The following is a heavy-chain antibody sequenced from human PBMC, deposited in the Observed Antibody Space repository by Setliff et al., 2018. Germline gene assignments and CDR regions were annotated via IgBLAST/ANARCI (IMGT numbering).Heavy chain of an antibody. CDR3: ARGYYNFLSGYYTPYYFDY. V-gene: IGHV4-61*01. Sequence: PSETLSLTCTVSGGSVSSSSYYWGWIRQPPGKGLEWIGYIYYSGNTNYNPSLKSRVTISVDTSKNQFSLKLSSVTAADTAVYFCARGYYNFLSGYYTPYYFDYWGQGTLVTVSS. D-gene: IGHD3-3*01. CDR2: IYYSGNT. CDR1: GGSVSSSSYY. J-gene: IGHJ4*02.